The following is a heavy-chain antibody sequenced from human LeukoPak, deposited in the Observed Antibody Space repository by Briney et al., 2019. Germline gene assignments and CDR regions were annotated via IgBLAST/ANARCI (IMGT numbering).Heavy chain of an antibody. V-gene: IGHV1-24*01. Sequence: GASVKVSCKVSGYTLSELSIHWVRQAPGKGLEWVGGLDPNDGETIYAQKFQGRVIMTGDTSTDTAYMELSSLRSEGTAVFYCAASFLRFSPDFDYWGQGTLVTVSS. D-gene: IGHD3-3*01. CDR2: LDPNDGET. CDR1: GYTLSELS. CDR3: AASFLRFSPDFDY. J-gene: IGHJ4*02.